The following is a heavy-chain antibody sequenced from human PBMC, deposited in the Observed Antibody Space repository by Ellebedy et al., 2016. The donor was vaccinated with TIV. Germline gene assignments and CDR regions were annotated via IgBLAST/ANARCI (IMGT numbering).Heavy chain of an antibody. D-gene: IGHD2-15*01. CDR2: IYNSGTT. CDR3: ARIGSYSVRD. V-gene: IGHV4-59*01. J-gene: IGHJ4*02. CDR1: GGSISSYY. Sequence: GSLRLSXTVSGGSISSYYWSWIRQPPGKGLEWIGYIYNSGTTNYNPSLKSRVTISVDTSKNQLSLKLNSVTAADTAVYYCARIGSYSVRDWGQGTLVTVSS.